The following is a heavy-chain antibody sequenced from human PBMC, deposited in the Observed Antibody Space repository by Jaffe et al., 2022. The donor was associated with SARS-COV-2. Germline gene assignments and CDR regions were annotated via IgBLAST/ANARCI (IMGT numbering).Heavy chain of an antibody. CDR3: VRDGFSMFGVLTDY. CDR2: ISAYNNKI. CDR1: GYNFTSFG. D-gene: IGHD3-3*01. Sequence: QVQLVQSGAEVKKPGASVKVSCKASGYNFTSFGFSWVRQAPGQGLEWMGWISAYNNKIKYAQKVQGRVTLTTDTSTNTAYMELRSLTSDDTAIYYCVRDGFSMFGVLTDYWGQGTLVTVSS. J-gene: IGHJ4*02. V-gene: IGHV1-18*01.